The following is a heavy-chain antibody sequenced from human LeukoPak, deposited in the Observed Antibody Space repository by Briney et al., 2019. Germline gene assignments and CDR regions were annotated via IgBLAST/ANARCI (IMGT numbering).Heavy chain of an antibody. V-gene: IGHV4-31*03. D-gene: IGHD3-22*01. CDR1: GGSISSGGYY. Sequence: PSETLSLTCTVSGGSISSGGYYWSWIRQRPGMGLEWLGYIYYSGSTYYNPSLKSRVSISLDTSKNQLSLKLSSETAADTAVYYCARDYYDSSGSIYNWFDPWGQGTLVTVSS. J-gene: IGHJ5*02. CDR2: IYYSGST. CDR3: ARDYYDSSGSIYNWFDP.